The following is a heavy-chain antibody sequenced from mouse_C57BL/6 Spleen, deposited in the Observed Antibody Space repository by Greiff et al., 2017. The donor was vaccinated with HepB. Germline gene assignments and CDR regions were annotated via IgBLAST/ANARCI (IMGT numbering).Heavy chain of an antibody. D-gene: IGHD2-3*01. CDR2: IDPSDSYT. CDR1: GYTFTSYC. V-gene: IGHV1-59*01. J-gene: IGHJ3*01. Sequence: VQLQQSGAELVRPGTSVKLSCKASGYTFTSYCMHWVKQRPGQGLEWIGVIDPSDSYTNYNQKFKGKATLTVDTSSSTAYMQLSSLTSEDSAVYYCAREDGYYWGQGTLVTVSA. CDR3: AREDGYY.